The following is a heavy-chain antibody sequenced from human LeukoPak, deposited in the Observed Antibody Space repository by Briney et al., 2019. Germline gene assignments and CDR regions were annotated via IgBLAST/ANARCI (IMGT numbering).Heavy chain of an antibody. D-gene: IGHD3-3*02. CDR2: INQDGSDK. CDR3: ASDPFTISAYDAFNI. CDR1: GFTFSTYW. V-gene: IGHV3-7*01. Sequence: GGSLRLSCVASGFTFSTYWMSWVRQAPGKGLEWMANINQDGSDKYYVDSVKGRLTISRDNAKNSLYLQMNSLRVEDTAVYYCASDPFTISAYDAFNIWGQGTVVTVSS. J-gene: IGHJ3*02.